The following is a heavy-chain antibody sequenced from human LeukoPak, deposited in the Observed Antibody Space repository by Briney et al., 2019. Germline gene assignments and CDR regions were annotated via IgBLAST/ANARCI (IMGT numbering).Heavy chain of an antibody. CDR2: NIAGSGYT. D-gene: IGHD4-17*01. CDR1: RYTLISYT. Sequence: ASVKVSCKPSRYTLISYTFHWVRQAPGQCLEWLAFNIAGSGYTQYSTEFQGRVNITRDTYANTTYMELGRLRSEDMGVYYCARENYGVFDSWGQGTLVSVSS. CDR3: ARENYGVFDS. J-gene: IGHJ4*02. V-gene: IGHV1-3*02.